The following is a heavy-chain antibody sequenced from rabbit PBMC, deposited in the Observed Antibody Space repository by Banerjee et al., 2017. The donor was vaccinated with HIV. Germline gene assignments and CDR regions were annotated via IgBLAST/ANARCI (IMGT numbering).Heavy chain of an antibody. D-gene: IGHD1-1*01. CDR3: ARDTSSSFSSYGMDL. CDR1: GFDFSSYG. Sequence: QEQLVESGGGLVQPGESLKLSCKASGFDFSSYGVSWVRQAPGKGLEWIACIEVGSSDFTYYASWAKGRFTISKTSSTTVTLQVTRLTAADTATYFCARDTSSSFSSYGMDLWGPGTLVTVS. J-gene: IGHJ6*01. V-gene: IGHV1S45*01. CDR2: IEVGSSDFT.